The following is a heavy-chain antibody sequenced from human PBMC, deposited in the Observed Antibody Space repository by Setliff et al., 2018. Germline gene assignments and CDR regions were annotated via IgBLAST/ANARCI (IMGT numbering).Heavy chain of an antibody. CDR2: IYIGGSA. V-gene: IGHV4-4*07. CDR3: AREQWPDPPGYYYMDV. J-gene: IGHJ6*03. Sequence: SETLSLTCTVSGGSISSYYWSWIRQPAGKGLEWFGHIYIGGSANYNPSLKSRVTMSIDTSKNQFSLKLNSVTAADMAVYYCAREQWPDPPGYYYMDVWAKGTTVTVSS. D-gene: IGHD6-19*01. CDR1: GGSISSYY.